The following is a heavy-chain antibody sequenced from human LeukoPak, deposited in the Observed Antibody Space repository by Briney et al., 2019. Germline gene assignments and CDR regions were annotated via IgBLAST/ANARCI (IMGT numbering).Heavy chain of an antibody. D-gene: IGHD3-10*01. Sequence: SETLSSTCTVSGGSINTYYWSWIRQPPGKGLEWIGFVYYSGRTSYNPSLKSRVTISVDTSKSQFSLRLSSVTAADAAMYYCARLGLGDEACWFDPWGQGTLVTVSS. CDR3: ARLGLGDEACWFDP. J-gene: IGHJ5*02. CDR1: GGSINTYY. CDR2: VYYSGRT. V-gene: IGHV4-59*01.